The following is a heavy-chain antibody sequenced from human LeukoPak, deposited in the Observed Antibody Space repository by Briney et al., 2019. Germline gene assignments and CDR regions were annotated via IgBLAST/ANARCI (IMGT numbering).Heavy chain of an antibody. CDR3: AKGIAVAGMSGAFDI. CDR2: IYYSGST. D-gene: IGHD6-19*01. CDR1: GGSISSYY. J-gene: IGHJ3*02. V-gene: IGHV4-59*01. Sequence: SETLSLTCTVSGGSISSYYRSWIRQPPGKGLEWIGYIYYSGSTNYNPSLKSRVTISVDTSKNQFSLKLSSVTAADTAVYYCAKGIAVAGMSGAFDIWGQGTMVTVSS.